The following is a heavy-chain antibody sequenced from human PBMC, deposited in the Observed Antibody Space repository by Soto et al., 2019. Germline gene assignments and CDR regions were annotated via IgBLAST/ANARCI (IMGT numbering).Heavy chain of an antibody. CDR3: DREIFPYGMDV. V-gene: IGHV4-30-2*01. J-gene: IGHJ6*02. CDR1: GGSINSGGYS. CDR2: IYPSGSA. D-gene: IGHD3-3*01. Sequence: PSETLSLTCGVSGGSINSGGYSWSWIRQPPGRGLEWIGNIYPSGSANYSPSLKTRVTISVDRSMNQFSLNLGSVTAADTAVYYCDREIFPYGMDVWGPGTTVTGSS.